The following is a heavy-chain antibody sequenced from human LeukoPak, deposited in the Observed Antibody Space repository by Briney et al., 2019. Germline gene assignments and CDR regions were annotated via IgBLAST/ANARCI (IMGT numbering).Heavy chain of an antibody. J-gene: IGHJ3*02. V-gene: IGHV4-4*09. CDR3: AKILGSGVWYGFDI. Sequence: SETLSLTCSVSGGPIGGDYWSWIRQPPGKALEWIGYIYTTGRTDYNPSLTSRVTISVDTSKYQFSLKLNSVTAADTAVYYCAKILGSGVWYGFDIWGQGTMVTVSS. CDR2: IYTTGRT. CDR1: GGPIGGDY. D-gene: IGHD2-21*01.